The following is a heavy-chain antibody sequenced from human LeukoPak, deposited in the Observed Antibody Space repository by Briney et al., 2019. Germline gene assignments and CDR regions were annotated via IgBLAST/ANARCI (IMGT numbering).Heavy chain of an antibody. CDR3: ARLSVIVGAALEYYYYYMDV. V-gene: IGHV4-34*01. D-gene: IGHD1-26*01. CDR2: SNDSGGT. CDR1: GGTFSGYY. J-gene: IGHJ6*03. Sequence: TSETLSLTCAVYGGTFSGYYWSWIRQPPGKRLEWVGESNDSGGTNYNPSLKSRVTISADKSKNQVSLKLTSVTAADTAVYYCARLSVIVGAALEYYYYYMDVRGQGTTVTVSS.